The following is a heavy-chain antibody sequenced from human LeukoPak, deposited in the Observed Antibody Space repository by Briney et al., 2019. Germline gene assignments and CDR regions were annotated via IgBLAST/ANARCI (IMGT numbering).Heavy chain of an antibody. V-gene: IGHV3-30*04. J-gene: IGHJ4*02. D-gene: IGHD3-10*01. Sequence: GGSLRLSCAASGFTFSSYAMHWVRQAPGKGLEWVAVISYDGSNKYYADSVKGRFTISRDNSKNTLYLQMNSLRAEDTAVYYCASPPRGENYFDYWGQGTLVTVSS. CDR2: ISYDGSNK. CDR3: ASPPRGENYFDY. CDR1: GFTFSSYA.